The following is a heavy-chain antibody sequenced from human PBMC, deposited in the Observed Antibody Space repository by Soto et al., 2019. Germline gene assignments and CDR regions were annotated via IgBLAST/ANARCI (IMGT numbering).Heavy chain of an antibody. V-gene: IGHV4-31*03. J-gene: IGHJ4*02. Sequence: QVQLQESGPGLVKPSQTLSLTCTVSGGSISSGGYYWSWIRQHPGKGLEWIGYIYYSGSTYYNPFLKSRFPVTVDTSKNQSSLKLSSLPAADTAGYYGARVSRDTFDYWGQGTLVTVSS. CDR2: IYYSGST. CDR3: ARVSRDTFDY. D-gene: IGHD6-13*01. CDR1: GGSISSGGYY.